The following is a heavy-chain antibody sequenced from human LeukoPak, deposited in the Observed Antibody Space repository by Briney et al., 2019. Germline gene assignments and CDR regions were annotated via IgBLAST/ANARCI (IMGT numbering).Heavy chain of an antibody. V-gene: IGHV1-69*05. CDR1: GGTFSSYA. CDR2: IIPIFGTA. J-gene: IGHJ4*02. D-gene: IGHD1-26*01. CDR3: ARDTSGSYSFDY. Sequence: SVKVSCKASGGTFSSYAISWVRQAPGQGLEWMGGIIPIFGTANYAQKFQGRVTITTDESTSTAYMELSSLRSEDTAVYYCARDTSGSYSFDYWGQGTLVTVSS.